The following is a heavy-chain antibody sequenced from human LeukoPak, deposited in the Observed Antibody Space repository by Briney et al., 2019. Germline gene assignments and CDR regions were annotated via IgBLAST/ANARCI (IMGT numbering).Heavy chain of an antibody. J-gene: IGHJ4*02. CDR3: ATDRDSSGYYYLDY. D-gene: IGHD3-22*01. CDR1: GFTVSSNY. CDR2: IYSGGST. Sequence: GGSLRLSCAASGFTVSSNYMSWVRQAPGKGLEWVSVIYSGGSTYYADSVKGRFTISRDNSKNTLYLQMNSLRAEDTAVYYCATDRDSSGYYYLDYWGQGTLVTVSS. V-gene: IGHV3-53*01.